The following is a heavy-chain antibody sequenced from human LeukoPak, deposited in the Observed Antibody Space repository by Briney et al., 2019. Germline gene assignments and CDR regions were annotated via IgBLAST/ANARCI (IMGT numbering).Heavy chain of an antibody. D-gene: IGHD3-10*01. J-gene: IGHJ4*02. CDR2: VYYSGSA. Sequence: PSETLSLTCTVSGDFITSTSYYWGWIRQPPGKGLEWVGSVYYSGSAYHSPSLKSRVTLSVDTSKNQFSLKLISATAADTGVYDCARQGEDASGSSKFDYWGQGTPLIASS. CDR3: ARQGEDASGSSKFDY. CDR1: GDFITSTSYY. V-gene: IGHV4-39*01.